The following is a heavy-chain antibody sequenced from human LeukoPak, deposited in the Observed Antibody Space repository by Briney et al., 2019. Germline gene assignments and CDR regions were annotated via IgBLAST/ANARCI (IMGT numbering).Heavy chain of an antibody. CDR2: ISYDGSNK. CDR3: AGSMVRGEYYYYYYGMDV. J-gene: IGHJ6*02. CDR1: GFAFSSYV. Sequence: GGSLRLSCAASGFAFSSYVMHWVRQAPGKGLEWVAVISYDGSNKYYADSVKGRFTISRDTSKNTLYVQMNSLRAEDTAVYYCAGSMVRGEYYYYYYGMDVWGQGTTVTVSS. D-gene: IGHD3-10*01. V-gene: IGHV3-30-3*01.